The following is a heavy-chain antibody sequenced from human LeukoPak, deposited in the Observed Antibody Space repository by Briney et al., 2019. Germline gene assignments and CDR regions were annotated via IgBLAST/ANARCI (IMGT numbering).Heavy chain of an antibody. CDR3: ARQPRHYYGSGSYVDY. Sequence: SETLSLTCAVYGGSFSGYYWSWIRQPPGKGLEWIGDINHSGSTNYNPSLKSRVTISVDTSKNQFSLKLSSVTAADTAVYYCARQPRHYYGSGSYVDYWGQGTLVTVSS. D-gene: IGHD3-10*01. J-gene: IGHJ4*02. CDR1: GGSFSGYY. V-gene: IGHV4-34*01. CDR2: INHSGST.